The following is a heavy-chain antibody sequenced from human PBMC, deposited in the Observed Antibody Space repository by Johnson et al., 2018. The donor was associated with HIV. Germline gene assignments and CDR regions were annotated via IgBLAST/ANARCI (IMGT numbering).Heavy chain of an antibody. Sequence: QVQLVESGGGVVRPGGSLRLSCAASGFTFDDYGMSWVRQAPGKGLEWVAVISYDGSHKYYADSVKGRFTISRDNSKNTLALQMNSLRAEDTAVYYCAKDYEWFGEFVDAFDIWGQGTMVTVSS. V-gene: IGHV3-30*18. CDR1: GFTFDDYG. J-gene: IGHJ3*02. D-gene: IGHD3-10*01. CDR2: ISYDGSHK. CDR3: AKDYEWFGEFVDAFDI.